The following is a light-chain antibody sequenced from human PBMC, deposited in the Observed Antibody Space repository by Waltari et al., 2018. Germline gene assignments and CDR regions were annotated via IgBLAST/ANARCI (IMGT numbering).Light chain of an antibody. CDR3: ATWDDSLNAWI. CDR2: RSD. V-gene: IGLV1-44*01. Sequence: QSLLTQPPSISGAPGQRVTISCSGGSSNIGRNSVNWYEQVPGTAPKLLMYRSDQRPSGVSDRCSGSKSGTSASLAIIGLLSADEADYICATWDDSLNAWIFGGGTRVTVL. CDR1: SSNIGRNS. J-gene: IGLJ2*01.